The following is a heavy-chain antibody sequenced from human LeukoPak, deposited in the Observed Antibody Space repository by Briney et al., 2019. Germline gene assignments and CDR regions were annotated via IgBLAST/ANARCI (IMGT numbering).Heavy chain of an antibody. D-gene: IGHD4-11*01. J-gene: IGHJ4*02. Sequence: PGGSLRLSCAASGFTFSSYAMNWVRQAPGKGLEWVSDISGSGGTTHYADSVKGRFTISRDNSKNTPYLQMNSLRAEDTAVYYCAKERMTTTSFDYWGQGTLVTVSS. CDR1: GFTFSSYA. CDR2: ISGSGGTT. V-gene: IGHV3-23*01. CDR3: AKERMTTTSFDY.